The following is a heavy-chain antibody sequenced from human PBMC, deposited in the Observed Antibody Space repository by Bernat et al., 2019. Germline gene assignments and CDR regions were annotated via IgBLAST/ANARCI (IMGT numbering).Heavy chain of an antibody. Sequence: QVQLQQWGAGLLKPSETLSLTCAVYGGSFSGYYWSWIRQPPGKGLEWIGEINHSGSTNYNPSLKSRVTISVDMYKIQFSLKLSSETAADTAVYYVALEWGYCSGGSCPYYFDYWGQGTLVTVSS. CDR3: ALEWGYCSGGSCPYYFDY. V-gene: IGHV4-34*01. D-gene: IGHD2-15*01. J-gene: IGHJ4*02. CDR1: GGSFSGYY. CDR2: INHSGST.